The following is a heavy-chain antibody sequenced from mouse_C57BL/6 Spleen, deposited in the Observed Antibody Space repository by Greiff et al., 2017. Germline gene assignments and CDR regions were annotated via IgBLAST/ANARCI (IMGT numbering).Heavy chain of an antibody. CDR2: ISSGSSTI. D-gene: IGHD2-4*01. V-gene: IGHV5-17*01. J-gene: IGHJ4*01. CDR3: ARPGVYYDYEDYAMDY. CDR1: GFTFSDYG. Sequence: DVKLVESGGGLVKPGGSLKLSCAASGFTFSDYGMHWVRQAPEKGLEWVAYISSGSSTIYYADTVKGRFTISRDNAKNTLFLQMTSLRSEDTAMYYCARPGVYYDYEDYAMDYWGQGTSVTVSS.